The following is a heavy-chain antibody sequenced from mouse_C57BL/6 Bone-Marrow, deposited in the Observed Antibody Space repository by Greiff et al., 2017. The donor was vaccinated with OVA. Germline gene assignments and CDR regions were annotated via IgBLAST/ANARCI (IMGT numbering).Heavy chain of an antibody. V-gene: IGHV14-4*01. CDR3: TPGPLYYSHYGHY. CDR1: GFNIKDDY. Sequence: VQLQQSGAELVRPGASVKLSCTASGFNIKDDYMHWVKQRPEQGLEWIGWIDPENGDTEYASKFQGKATITADTSSNTAYLQLSSLTSEDTAVYYCTPGPLYYSHYGHYWGQGTTLTVSS. J-gene: IGHJ2*01. CDR2: IDPENGDT. D-gene: IGHD2-12*01.